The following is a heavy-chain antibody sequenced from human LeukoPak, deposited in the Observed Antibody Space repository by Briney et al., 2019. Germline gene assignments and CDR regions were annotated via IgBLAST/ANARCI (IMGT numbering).Heavy chain of an antibody. CDR1: GFTFSSYA. CDR2: ISGSGGST. CDR3: ANPSLGELSFQIDY. V-gene: IGHV3-23*01. J-gene: IGHJ4*02. Sequence: PGGSLRLSCAASGFTFSSYAMSWVRQAPGKGLEWVSAISGSGGSTYYADSVKGRFTISRDNSKNTLYLQMNSLRAEDTAVYYCANPSLGELSFQIDYWGQGTLVTVPS. D-gene: IGHD3-16*02.